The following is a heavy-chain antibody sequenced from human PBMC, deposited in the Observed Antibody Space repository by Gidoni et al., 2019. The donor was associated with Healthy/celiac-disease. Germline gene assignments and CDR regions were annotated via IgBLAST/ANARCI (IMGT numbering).Heavy chain of an antibody. D-gene: IGHD2-21*02. CDR3: AKDDIVVVTGFDY. CDR2: ISGSGGST. Sequence: EVQLLESGGGLVQPGGSLRLSCAASAFTFSSYAMSWVRQAPGKGLEWVSAISGSGGSTYYADSVKGRFTISRDNSKNTLYLQMNSLRAEDTAVYYCAKDDIVVVTGFDYWGQGTLVTVSS. J-gene: IGHJ4*02. CDR1: AFTFSSYA. V-gene: IGHV3-23*01.